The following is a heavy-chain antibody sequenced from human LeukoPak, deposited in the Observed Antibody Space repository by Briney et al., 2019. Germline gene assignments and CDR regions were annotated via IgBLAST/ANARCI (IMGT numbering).Heavy chain of an antibody. J-gene: IGHJ4*02. CDR3: ARSLPYGTTWYGRSDF. D-gene: IGHD6-13*01. CDR1: GFPFNAYW. CDR2: IRQDGDTK. Sequence: GGSLRLSCAASGFPFNAYWMSWVRQAPGKGLEWVANIRQDGDTKYYVDSVKGRFTISRDNAMNSLYLQMNSLRAEDTAIYYCARSLPYGTTWYGRSDFWGQGTLVTVSS. V-gene: IGHV3-7*03.